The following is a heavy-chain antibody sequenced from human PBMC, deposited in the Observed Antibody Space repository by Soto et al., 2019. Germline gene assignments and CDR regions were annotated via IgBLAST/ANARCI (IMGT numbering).Heavy chain of an antibody. CDR1: GGSFSGYY. Sequence: QVQLQQWGAGLLKPSETLSLTCAVYGGSFSGYYWNWVRQPPGKGLEWIGKVKHSGGTHYNPSLKFRVSISVDTSKSQVSLRLTSVTAAHTAVYYCARAYDYGDPRDALDTWGQGTMVTVSS. V-gene: IGHV4-34*01. D-gene: IGHD4-17*01. J-gene: IGHJ3*02. CDR2: VKHSGGT. CDR3: ARAYDYGDPRDALDT.